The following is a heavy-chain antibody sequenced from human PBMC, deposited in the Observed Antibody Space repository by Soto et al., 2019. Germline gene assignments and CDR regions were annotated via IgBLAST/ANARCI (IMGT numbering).Heavy chain of an antibody. D-gene: IGHD6-19*01. Sequence: NPSETLSLTCTVSGGPISSYYWSWIRQPPGKGLEWIGYIYYSGSTSYNPSLKSRVTISVDTSKNQFSLKLSSVTAADTAVYYCARDHKVNSGWFNWFDPWGQGTLVTVSS. CDR2: IYYSGST. J-gene: IGHJ5*02. V-gene: IGHV4-59*01. CDR1: GGPISSYY. CDR3: ARDHKVNSGWFNWFDP.